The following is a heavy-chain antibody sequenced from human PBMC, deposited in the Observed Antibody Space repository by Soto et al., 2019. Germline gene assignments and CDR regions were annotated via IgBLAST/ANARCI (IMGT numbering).Heavy chain of an antibody. CDR1: GDSVSSNNAA. V-gene: IGHV6-1*01. D-gene: IGHD1-26*01. CDR3: ARDSQRANPSYFDS. Sequence: PSQTPSLTCAISGDSVSSNNAAWNWIRQSPSRGLEWLGRRYFRSNWYADYAGSLRGRININPDTSKNQFSLQLSSVSPEDTAVYYCARDSQRANPSYFDSWGQGILVTVSS. CDR2: RYFRSNWYA. J-gene: IGHJ4*02.